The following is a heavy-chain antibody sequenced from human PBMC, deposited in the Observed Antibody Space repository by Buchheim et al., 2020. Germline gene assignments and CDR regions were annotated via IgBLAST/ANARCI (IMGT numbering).Heavy chain of an antibody. CDR2: FCASNNNT. CDR3: AKRLTGSCYSPFDD. CDR1: GIPLSTYA. V-gene: IGHV3-23*01. Sequence: EVLLLEPGGGLVQPGGSLRLSCEASGIPLSTYAMGWVRQAPGKGLEWVSTFCASNNNTYYRDSVKGRFPLPTDSSQNTLHLEMNGLRAEDSAIYYWAKRLTGSCYSPFDDWGQGTL. D-gene: IGHD2-15*01. J-gene: IGHJ4*02.